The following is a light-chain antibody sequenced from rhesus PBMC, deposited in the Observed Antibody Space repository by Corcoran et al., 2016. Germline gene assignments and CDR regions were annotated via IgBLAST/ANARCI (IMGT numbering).Light chain of an antibody. Sequence: DIQMTQSPSALSASVGDRVTISCRASQNIDTHLAWYQQKPGKAPNLLIFAASSLQPGFPSRFSGSGSWTDFTLTISSLQPEDFSTYYCQQHNRYPWTFGQGTKVEIK. J-gene: IGKJ1*01. CDR2: AAS. V-gene: IGKV1-44*03. CDR3: QQHNRYPWT. CDR1: QNIDTH.